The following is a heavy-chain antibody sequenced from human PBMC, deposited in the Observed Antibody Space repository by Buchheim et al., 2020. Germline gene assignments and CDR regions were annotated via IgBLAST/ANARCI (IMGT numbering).Heavy chain of an antibody. Sequence: QVQLVQSGAEVKKPGSPVKVSCKAPGGTFSSYAISWVRQAPGQGLEWMGGIIPIFGTANYAQTFQGRVTITADESTSTAHMELSSLRSEDTAVYYCAKYCSGGSCYGGYYYGMDVWGQGTT. CDR2: IIPIFGTA. V-gene: IGHV1-69*01. CDR3: AKYCSGGSCYGGYYYGMDV. J-gene: IGHJ6*02. CDR1: GGTFSSYA. D-gene: IGHD2-15*01.